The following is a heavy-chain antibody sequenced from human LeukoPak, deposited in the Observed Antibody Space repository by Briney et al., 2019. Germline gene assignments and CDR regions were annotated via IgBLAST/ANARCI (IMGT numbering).Heavy chain of an antibody. D-gene: IGHD5-24*01. V-gene: IGHV3-53*01. CDR3: AREIGWLQRDS. J-gene: IGHJ5*01. Sequence: GGSLRMSCEVSGFNVSAHFMTWACHAPGKGLEWVSAIDNHGITDYTDSVQGRFTVSRDTSKNTLYLQMHSLRIEDTAVYYCAREIGWLQRDSCGQGTLVSVSS. CDR2: IDNHGIT. CDR1: GFNVSAHF.